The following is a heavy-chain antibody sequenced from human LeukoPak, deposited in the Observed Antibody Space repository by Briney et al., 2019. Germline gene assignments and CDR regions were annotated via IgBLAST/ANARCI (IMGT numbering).Heavy chain of an antibody. V-gene: IGHV3-9*01. CDR2: ISWNSGSI. Sequence: GGSLRLSCAGSGFTFDDYAMHWVRQAPGKGLEWVSGISWNSGSIGYADSVKGRFTISRDNAKNSLYLQMNSLRAEDTALYYCGKDYYYGSGSYYFDYWGQGTLVTVSS. CDR1: GFTFDDYA. CDR3: GKDYYYGSGSYYFDY. D-gene: IGHD3-10*01. J-gene: IGHJ4*02.